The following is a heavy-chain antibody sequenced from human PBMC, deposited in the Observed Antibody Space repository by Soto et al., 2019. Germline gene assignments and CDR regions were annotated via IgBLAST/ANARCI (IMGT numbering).Heavy chain of an antibody. V-gene: IGHV4-31*03. CDR3: ARGVLH. CDR2: IYYSRTT. J-gene: IGHJ4*02. CDR1: GGSISSGGYY. Sequence: QVQLQESGPGLVMPSQPLSLTCTVYGGSISSGGYYWSCLRQHPGKGLEWIGSIYYSRTTYNNPSLNSRVTISVDTSKNQFSLKLSSVTAADRAVYYCARGVLHWGQGNLGTVSP. D-gene: IGHD3-16*01.